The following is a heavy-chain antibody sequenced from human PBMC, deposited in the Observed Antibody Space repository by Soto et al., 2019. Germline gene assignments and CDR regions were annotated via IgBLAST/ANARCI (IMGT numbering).Heavy chain of an antibody. CDR2: ISAYNGST. CDR1: GYTFTSYA. J-gene: IGHJ4*02. Sequence: VQLVQSGAEVKKPGASVKVSCKASGYTFTSYAISWVRQATGQGLEWMGWISAYNGSTNYAQKLQGRGTTTTDTATSTGYKELRSLRSDDPAVYYCARARDYGDYAQGYWGQGTLVTVSS. D-gene: IGHD4-17*01. V-gene: IGHV1-18*01. CDR3: ARARDYGDYAQGY.